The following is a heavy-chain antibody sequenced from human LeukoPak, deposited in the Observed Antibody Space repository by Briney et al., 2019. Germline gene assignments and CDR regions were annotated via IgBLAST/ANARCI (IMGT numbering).Heavy chain of an antibody. Sequence: GESLKISCKGSGYSFTSYWIGWVRQMPGKGLERMGIIYPGDSDTRYSPSFQGQVTISADKSISTAYLQWSSLKASDTAMYYCARGYGDFRYYYYYYMDVWGKGTTVTVSS. D-gene: IGHD4-17*01. V-gene: IGHV5-51*01. CDR3: ARGYGDFRYYYYYYMDV. J-gene: IGHJ6*03. CDR2: IYPGDSDT. CDR1: GYSFTSYW.